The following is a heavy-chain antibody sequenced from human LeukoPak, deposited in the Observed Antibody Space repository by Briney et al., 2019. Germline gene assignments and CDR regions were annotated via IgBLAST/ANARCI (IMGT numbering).Heavy chain of an antibody. CDR3: ARVGDCNGNCFYSY. D-gene: IGHD2-21*02. CDR2: INSDGTTT. J-gene: IGHJ4*02. V-gene: IGHV3-74*01. CDR1: GFIFSSYW. Sequence: GGSLRLSCAASGFIFSSYWMHWVRQAPGKGLVWVSQINSDGTTTRHADSVKGRFTISRDNAKNTLYLQMNSLRAEDTAVYCCARVGDCNGNCFYSYWGQGALVTVSS.